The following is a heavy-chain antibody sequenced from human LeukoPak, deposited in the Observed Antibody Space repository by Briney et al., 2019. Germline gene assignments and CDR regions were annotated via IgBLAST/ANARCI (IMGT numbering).Heavy chain of an antibody. CDR3: ARVVTRYSSRRDAFDI. J-gene: IGHJ3*02. Sequence: ASVTVYCKASGYTFTGYYMHWVRQAPGQGLEWMGRINPNSGGTNHAKKLQGRVTMTRGKFLRPAYMELSRLRSDDTAVYYCARVVTRYSSRRDAFDIWGQGTMVTVSS. D-gene: IGHD6-13*01. CDR2: INPNSGGT. V-gene: IGHV1-2*06. CDR1: GYTFTGYY.